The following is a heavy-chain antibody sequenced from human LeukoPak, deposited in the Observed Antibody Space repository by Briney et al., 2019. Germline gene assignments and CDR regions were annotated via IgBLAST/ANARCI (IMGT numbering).Heavy chain of an antibody. J-gene: IGHJ5*02. CDR3: ARELVVRGVIISNWFDP. D-gene: IGHD3-10*01. CDR1: GGSISSGGYY. Sequence: PSETLSLTCTVSGGSISSGGYYWSWIRQHPGKGLEWIGYIYYSGSTYYNPSLKSRVTISVDTSKNQFSLKLSSVTAADTAVYYCARELVVRGVIISNWFDPWGQGTLVTVSS. V-gene: IGHV4-31*03. CDR2: IYYSGST.